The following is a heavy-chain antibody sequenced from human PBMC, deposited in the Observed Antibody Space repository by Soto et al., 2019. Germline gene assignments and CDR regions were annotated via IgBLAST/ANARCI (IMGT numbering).Heavy chain of an antibody. Sequence: EVQLVKSGGGLVQPGGSLRLSCVASGFTFNSHTMNWVRQAPGKGLEWLSYISDSSSTIYYADSVKGRFTISRDNAKNSLYLQMNSLRADDTAVYYCAREVGATGYWGQGTLVTVSS. CDR1: GFTFNSHT. D-gene: IGHD1-26*01. V-gene: IGHV3-48*04. CDR2: ISDSSSTI. CDR3: AREVGATGY. J-gene: IGHJ4*02.